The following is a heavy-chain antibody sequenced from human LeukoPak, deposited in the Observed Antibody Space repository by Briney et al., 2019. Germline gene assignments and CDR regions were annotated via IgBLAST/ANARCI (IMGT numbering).Heavy chain of an antibody. V-gene: IGHV5-51*01. D-gene: IGHD3-10*01. J-gene: IGHJ6*03. CDR1: GYSFTSYW. CDR3: ARVYGSGSRYYYYYYMDV. CDR2: IYPGDSDT. Sequence: GESLKISCKGSGYSFTSYWISWVRQMPGKGLEWMGIIYPGDSDTRYSPSFQGQVTISADKSISTAYLQWSSLKASDTAMYYCARVYGSGSRYYYYYYMDVWGKGTTVTVSS.